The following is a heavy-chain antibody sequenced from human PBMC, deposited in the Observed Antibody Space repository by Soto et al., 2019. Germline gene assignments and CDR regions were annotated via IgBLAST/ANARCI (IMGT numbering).Heavy chain of an antibody. D-gene: IGHD7-27*01. CDR3: TGEVASGY. V-gene: IGHV3-30*03. CDR1: GFTVSTYG. CDR2: ISRDGNTK. Sequence: QVQLVESGGGVVQPGRSLRLSCAVSGFTVSTYGMHWVRQAPGKGLECVAVISRDGNTKFYADSVKVRFTISRDNSRNTLFFTMISLRGDDMAVYYCTGEVASGYWGQGTLVTVS. J-gene: IGHJ4*02.